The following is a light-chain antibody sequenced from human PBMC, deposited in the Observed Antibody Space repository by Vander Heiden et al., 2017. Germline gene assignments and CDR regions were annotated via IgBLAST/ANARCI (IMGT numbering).Light chain of an antibody. Sequence: EIAITQSPATLSVSPGERATLTCRASQSVSSNLAWYQQKPGQAPRLLIYGASTRATGIPARFSGSGSGTEFTLTISSLQSEDFAVYYCQQYNNWHPLTFGGGTKVEIK. CDR2: GAS. V-gene: IGKV3-15*01. CDR1: QSVSSN. J-gene: IGKJ4*01. CDR3: QQYNNWHPLT.